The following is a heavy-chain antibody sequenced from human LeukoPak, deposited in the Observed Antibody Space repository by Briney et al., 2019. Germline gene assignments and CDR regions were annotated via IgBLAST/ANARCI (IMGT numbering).Heavy chain of an antibody. CDR1: GFTFNRRG. CDR3: AEDGYDCIDY. CDR2: IRYDGGET. V-gene: IGHV3-30*02. J-gene: IGHJ4*02. Sequence: GGSLRLSCAASGFTFNRRGMHWVRQAPGKGLEWVAFIRYDGGETFYADFVKGRFTISRDNSKNTLSLQLNTLRPEDTALYYCAEDGYDCIDYWGPGTLVTVSS. D-gene: IGHD2-21*01.